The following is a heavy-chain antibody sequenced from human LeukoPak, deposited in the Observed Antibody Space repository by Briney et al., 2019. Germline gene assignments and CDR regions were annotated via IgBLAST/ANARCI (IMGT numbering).Heavy chain of an antibody. CDR1: GYTFTSYG. CDR2: ISAYNGNT. V-gene: IGHV1-18*01. J-gene: IGHJ4*02. CDR3: ARVCVYSSGCPHFDY. Sequence: ASVKVSCKASGYTFTSYGISWVRPAPGQGLEWMGRISAYNGNTNYAQKFQGRVTMTTDTSTSTAYMELRSLRSDDTAVYYCARVCVYSSGCPHFDYWGQGTLVTVSS. D-gene: IGHD6-19*01.